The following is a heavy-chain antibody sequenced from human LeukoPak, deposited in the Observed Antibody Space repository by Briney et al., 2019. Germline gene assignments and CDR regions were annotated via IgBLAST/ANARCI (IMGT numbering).Heavy chain of an antibody. CDR3: ARTLDSGSADF. Sequence: SETLSLTCTVSGGSISSDYWSWIRQPPGKGLEWIAYIHNSGTTNYNPSLKSRVTMSVDTSKNQFSLKVNSVTTADTAVYYCARTLDSGSADFWGQGTPVTVSS. CDR1: GGSISSDY. CDR2: IHNSGTT. V-gene: IGHV4-59*01. J-gene: IGHJ4*02. D-gene: IGHD6-6*01.